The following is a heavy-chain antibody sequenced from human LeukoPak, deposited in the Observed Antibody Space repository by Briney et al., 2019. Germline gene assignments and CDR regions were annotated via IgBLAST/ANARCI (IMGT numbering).Heavy chain of an antibody. D-gene: IGHD4-17*01. V-gene: IGHV4-59*08. J-gene: IGHJ4*02. Sequence: SETLSLTCTVSGGSIRSYYWSWIRQPPGKGLEWIGSIYYSGSSNYKSSLKSRVSISVDTSKNQFSLKLNSVTAADTALYYCARVYGDSTFDYWGQGIRVTVSS. CDR2: IYYSGSS. CDR1: GGSIRSYY. CDR3: ARVYGDSTFDY.